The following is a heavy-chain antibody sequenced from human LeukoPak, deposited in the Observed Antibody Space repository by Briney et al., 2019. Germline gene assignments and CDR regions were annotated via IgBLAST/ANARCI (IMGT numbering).Heavy chain of an antibody. Sequence: GGSLRLSCAASGFTFSSYWMSWVRQAPGKGLEWVANIKQDGSAKNYGDSVKGRFTISRDNAKNSLYLQMNSLRVEDTAVYYCTKVRSGSSSWVLRVFDYWGQGALVTVSS. CDR2: IKQDGSAK. V-gene: IGHV3-7*01. D-gene: IGHD6-13*01. CDR1: GFTFSSYW. CDR3: TKVRSGSSSWVLRVFDY. J-gene: IGHJ4*02.